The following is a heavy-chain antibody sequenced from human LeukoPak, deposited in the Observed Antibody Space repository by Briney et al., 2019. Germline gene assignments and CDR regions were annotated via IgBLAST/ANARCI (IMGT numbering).Heavy chain of an antibody. J-gene: IGHJ4*02. Sequence: GASVKVSCKASGNTFAGYYVHWVRQAPGQGLEWMGWINTHNGATNYAQHFQGRVTMTTDTAVTTAYMDQDGLISDDAAVYFCARGPIGGLRKGFDIWGQGTLVTVSS. CDR2: INTHNGAT. CDR3: ARGPIGGLRKGFDI. CDR1: GNTFAGYY. D-gene: IGHD1-26*01. V-gene: IGHV1-2*02.